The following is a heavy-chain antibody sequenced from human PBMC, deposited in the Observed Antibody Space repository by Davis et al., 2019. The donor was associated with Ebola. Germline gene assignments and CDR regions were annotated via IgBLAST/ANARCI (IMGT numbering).Heavy chain of an antibody. Sequence: GGSLRLSCAASGFTFDDYAMHWVRQAPGKGLEWVSGISWSSGSIGYADSVKGRFTISRDNAKNSLYLQMNSLRAEDTALYYCAKGSGLYYYYGMDVWGQGTTVTVSS. J-gene: IGHJ6*02. V-gene: IGHV3-9*01. CDR2: ISWSSGSI. CDR3: AKGSGLYYYYGMDV. CDR1: GFTFDDYA. D-gene: IGHD3-10*01.